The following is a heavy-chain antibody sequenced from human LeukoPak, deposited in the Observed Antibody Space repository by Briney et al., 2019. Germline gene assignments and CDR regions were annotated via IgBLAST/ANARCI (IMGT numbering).Heavy chain of an antibody. D-gene: IGHD2-15*01. Sequence: PSQTLSLTCAVSGGSISSGGYSWSWIRQPPGKGLEWIGYIYHSGSTNYNPSLKSRVTISVDTSKNQFSLKLSSVTAADTAVYYCARGLVCSGGSCTTYYYYGMDVWGQGTTVTVSS. J-gene: IGHJ6*02. V-gene: IGHV4-30-2*01. CDR2: IYHSGST. CDR3: ARGLVCSGGSCTTYYYYGMDV. CDR1: GGSISSGGYS.